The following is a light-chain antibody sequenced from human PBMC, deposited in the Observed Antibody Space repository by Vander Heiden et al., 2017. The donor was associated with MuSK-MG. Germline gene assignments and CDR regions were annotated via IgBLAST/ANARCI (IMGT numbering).Light chain of an antibody. V-gene: IGKV1-39*01. J-gene: IGKJ2*01. CDR1: QSISFY. Sequence: DIQMTQSPSSLSASVGDRVIITCRASQSISFYLNWYQQKPGKAPNLLIYAASSLQSGVPSRFSGSGSGTDFTLTISRLQPEDFATYYCQQSDSTPYTFGQGTKLEIK. CDR2: AAS. CDR3: QQSDSTPYT.